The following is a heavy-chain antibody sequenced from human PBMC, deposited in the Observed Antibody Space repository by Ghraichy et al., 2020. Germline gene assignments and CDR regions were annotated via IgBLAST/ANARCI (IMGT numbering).Heavy chain of an antibody. J-gene: IGHJ5*02. CDR3: ARGSGYSSGWSNWFDP. Sequence: GGSLRLSCAASGFTFSSYSMNWVRQAPGKGLEWVSSISSSSSYIYYADSVKGRFTISRDNAKNSLYLQMNSLRAEDTAVYYCARGSGYSSGWSNWFDPWGQGTLVTVSS. D-gene: IGHD6-19*01. CDR1: GFTFSSYS. CDR2: ISSSSSYI. V-gene: IGHV3-21*01.